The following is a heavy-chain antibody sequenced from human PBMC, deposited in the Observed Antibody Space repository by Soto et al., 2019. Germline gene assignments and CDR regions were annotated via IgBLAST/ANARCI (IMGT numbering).Heavy chain of an antibody. V-gene: IGHV5-51*01. CDR1: GYMCTSYG. J-gene: IGHJ3*02. CDR3: ARLDSSSSGAFDI. D-gene: IGHD6-6*01. CDR2: IYPGDSDT. Sequence: GESLKIWWKGWGYMCTSYGSGCVRQTPGKGLEWMGIIYPGDSDTRYSPSFQGPVTISADKSISTAYLQWSSLKASDTAMYYCARLDSSSSGAFDIWGQGTMVTVS.